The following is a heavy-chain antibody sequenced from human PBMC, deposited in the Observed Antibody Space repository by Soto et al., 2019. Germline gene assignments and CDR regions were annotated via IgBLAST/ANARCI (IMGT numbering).Heavy chain of an antibody. CDR3: ARALFPRRGYYDSSGYTGNFDY. CDR1: CRSISSGCYY. D-gene: IGHD3-22*01. CDR2: LYYSERN. J-gene: IGHJ4*02. V-gene: IGHV4-31*02. Sequence: SETLSLTWSVSCRSISSGCYYWIWMRQHQGNGXEWIGYLYYSERNYDNPSLTNRVTISVXTSKNQFSLKRRSVTAADTAVYYCARALFPRRGYYDSSGYTGNFDYWGQGTLVTSPQ.